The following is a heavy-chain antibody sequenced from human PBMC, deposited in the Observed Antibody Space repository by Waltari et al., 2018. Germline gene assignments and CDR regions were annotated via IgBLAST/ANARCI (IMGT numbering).Heavy chain of an antibody. Sequence: EVQLLESGGGLVQPGGSLRLSCAASGFTFSSYAMSWVRQAPGKGLEWVSAISDSGGSTYYADSVKGRFTISRDNSKNTLYLQMNSLRAEDTAVYYCAKDMQLEGWFDPWGQGTLVTVSS. V-gene: IGHV3-23*01. CDR3: AKDMQLEGWFDP. CDR2: ISDSGGST. D-gene: IGHD6-6*01. CDR1: GFTFSSYA. J-gene: IGHJ5*02.